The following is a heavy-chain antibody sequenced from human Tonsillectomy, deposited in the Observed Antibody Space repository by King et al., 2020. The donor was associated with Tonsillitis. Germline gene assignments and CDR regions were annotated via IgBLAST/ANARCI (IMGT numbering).Heavy chain of an antibody. J-gene: IGHJ4*02. V-gene: IGHV3-23*04. Sequence: VQLVESGGGLVQPGGSLKLSCVASGFSFTTYTMSWVRQAPGKGLEWVSRIIGSGVSIFFTYSVKGRFTISRDNSKNTVFLQMNSLSADDTALYYCAKDRAQMTTVNNLDSWGQGTLVTVSS. CDR3: AKDRAQMTTVNNLDS. CDR2: IIGSGVSI. D-gene: IGHD4-11*01. CDR1: GFSFTTYT.